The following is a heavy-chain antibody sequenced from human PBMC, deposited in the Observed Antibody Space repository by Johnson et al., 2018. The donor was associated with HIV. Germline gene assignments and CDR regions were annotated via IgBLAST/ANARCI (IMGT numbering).Heavy chain of an antibody. CDR2: IYSGGNT. V-gene: IGHV3-53*01. CDR3: ARGYGDYSDFFDV. CDR1: GFTVSYNY. D-gene: IGHD4-17*01. Sequence: VQLVESGGGLIQPGGSLRLSCVASGFTVSYNYMNWVRQAPGKGLEWVSVIYSGGNTFYADSVQGRFTISRDNSKNTLDLHMNSLRVEDTAVYYCARGYGDYSDFFDVWGKGQWSPSLQ. J-gene: IGHJ3*01.